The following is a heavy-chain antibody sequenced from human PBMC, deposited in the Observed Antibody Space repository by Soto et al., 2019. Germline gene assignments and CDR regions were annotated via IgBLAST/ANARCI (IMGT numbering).Heavy chain of an antibody. J-gene: IGHJ6*03. CDR2: MNPNTGST. CDR3: ARAVNMDV. Sequence: ASVKVSWKASGDRSTSKERKWVRQATGQGLEWMGWMNPNTGSTGYALNFQGRVTMTRDTSISTAYMELSSLRSEDTAVYYCARAVNMDVWGKGTMVTVSS. V-gene: IGHV1-8*01. CDR1: GDRSTSKE.